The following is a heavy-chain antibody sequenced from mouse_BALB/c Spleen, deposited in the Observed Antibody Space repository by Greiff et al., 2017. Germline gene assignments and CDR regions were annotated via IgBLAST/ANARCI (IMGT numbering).Heavy chain of an antibody. CDR1: GYTFTSYV. CDR2: INPYNDGT. J-gene: IGHJ4*01. Sequence: EVKLMESGPELVKPGASVKMSCKASGYTFTSYVMHWVKQKPGQGLEWIGYINPYNDGTKYNEKFKGKATLTSDKSSSTAYMELSSLTSEDSAVYYCARDYRYDYAMDYWGQGTSVTVSS. D-gene: IGHD2-14*01. CDR3: ARDYRYDYAMDY. V-gene: IGHV1-14*01.